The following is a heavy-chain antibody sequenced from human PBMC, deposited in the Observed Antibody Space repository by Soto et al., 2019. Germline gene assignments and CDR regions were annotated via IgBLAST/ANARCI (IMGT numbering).Heavy chain of an antibody. CDR1: GFTFSSYS. D-gene: IGHD5-12*01. CDR2: ISSSSSTI. V-gene: IGHV3-48*02. Sequence: GGSLRLSCAASGFTFSSYSMNWVRQAPGKGLEWVSYISSSSSTIYYADSVKGRFTISRDNAKNSLYLQMNSLRDEDTAVYYCARQDKWLRPGDYYFDYWGQGTLVTVSS. J-gene: IGHJ4*02. CDR3: ARQDKWLRPGDYYFDY.